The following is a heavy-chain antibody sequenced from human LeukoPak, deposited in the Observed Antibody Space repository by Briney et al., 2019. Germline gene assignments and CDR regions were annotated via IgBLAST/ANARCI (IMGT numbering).Heavy chain of an antibody. D-gene: IGHD5-18*01. J-gene: IGHJ4*02. Sequence: PSETLSLTCTVSGYSISSGYYWSWIRQPPGKGLEWIGYIYYSGSTNYNPSLKSRVTISVDTSKNQFSLKLSSVTAADTAVYYCAYGYSYGLDFDYWGQGTLVTVSS. CDR1: GYSISSGYY. V-gene: IGHV4-61*01. CDR2: IYYSGST. CDR3: AYGYSYGLDFDY.